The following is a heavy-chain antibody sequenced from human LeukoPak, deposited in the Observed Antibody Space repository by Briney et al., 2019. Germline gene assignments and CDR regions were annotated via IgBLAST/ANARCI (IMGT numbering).Heavy chain of an antibody. CDR1: GGSVSTYY. CDR2: IYYSGST. Sequence: SETLSLTCTVSGGSVSTYYWSWIRQPPGKGLEWIGYIYYSGSTNYNPSLRSRVTISVDTSKNQFSLKLSSVTAEDTAVYYCATPFTRHQAGYYFDYWGQGTLVTVSS. V-gene: IGHV4-59*02. D-gene: IGHD3-10*01. J-gene: IGHJ4*02. CDR3: ATPFTRHQAGYYFDY.